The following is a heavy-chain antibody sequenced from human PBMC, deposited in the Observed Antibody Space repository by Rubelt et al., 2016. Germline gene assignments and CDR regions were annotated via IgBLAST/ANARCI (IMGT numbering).Heavy chain of an antibody. V-gene: IGHV4-39*01. CDR2: IYYSWRT. D-gene: IGHD1-14*01. CDR1: GGSISSSSSY. CDR3: ARLPAKPQPPYYYYGMDV. Sequence: QLQLQESDPGLVKPSETLSLTCTVSGGSISSSSSYWGWIRQPPGKGLEWIGSIYYSWRTYYNPSLKSRVTISVDTSKNPFSLKLGSVTAADTAVYYCARLPAKPQPPYYYYGMDVWGQGTTVTVSS. J-gene: IGHJ6*02.